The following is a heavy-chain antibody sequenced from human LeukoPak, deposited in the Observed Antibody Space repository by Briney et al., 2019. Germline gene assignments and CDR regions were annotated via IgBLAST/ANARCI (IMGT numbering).Heavy chain of an antibody. CDR2: ISSSSTYI. V-gene: IGHV3-21*01. CDR3: ARVGPMGRGVCQFDY. CDR1: TFTFSNYA. Sequence: PGGSLRLSCATSTFTFSNYATNWVRQAPGKGLEWVSYISSSSTYIYYADSVKGRFTISRDNAKNSLYLQMNSLRAEDTAVYYCARVGPMGRGVCQFDYWGQGTLVTVSS. D-gene: IGHD2-8*02. J-gene: IGHJ4*02.